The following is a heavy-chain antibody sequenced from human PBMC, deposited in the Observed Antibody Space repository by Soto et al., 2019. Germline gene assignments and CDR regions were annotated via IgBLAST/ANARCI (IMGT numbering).Heavy chain of an antibody. CDR1: GFTFSNYA. Sequence: EGSLRLSCAVSGFTFSNYAMSWVRQAPGKGLERVSLISDSGSKTYYADSVKGRFTISRYNSKSTMYLQMNSLRVEDTALYFCAKPRSGWYTFDYWGQGTLVTVSS. J-gene: IGHJ4*02. V-gene: IGHV3-23*01. CDR3: AKPRSGWYTFDY. CDR2: ISDSGSKT. D-gene: IGHD6-19*01.